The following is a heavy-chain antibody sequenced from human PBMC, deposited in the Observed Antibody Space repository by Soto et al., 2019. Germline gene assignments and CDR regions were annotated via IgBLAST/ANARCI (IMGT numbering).Heavy chain of an antibody. V-gene: IGHV3-74*01. J-gene: IGHJ6*02. D-gene: IGHD1-26*01. Sequence: GGSLRLSCAASGFTFSSYWMHWVRQAPGKGLVWVSRINSDGSSTSYADSVKSRFTISRDNAKNTLYLQMNSLRAEDTAVYYCARDNNGARELYYYYYGMDVWGQGTTVTVSS. CDR1: GFTFSSYW. CDR2: INSDGSST. CDR3: ARDNNGARELYYYYYGMDV.